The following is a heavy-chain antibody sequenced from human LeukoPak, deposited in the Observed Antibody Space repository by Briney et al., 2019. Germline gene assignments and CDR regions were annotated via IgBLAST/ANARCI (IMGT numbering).Heavy chain of an antibody. V-gene: IGHV4-39*07. J-gene: IGHJ4*02. CDR2: IYYSGST. CDR1: GGSISSSSYY. Sequence: SETLSLTCTVSGGSISSSSYYWGWIRQPPGKGLEWIGSIYYSGSTYYNPSLKSRVTISVDTSKNQFSLKLSSVTAADTAVYYCARDRGGNSHFDYWGQGTLVTVSS. CDR3: ARDRGGNSHFDY. D-gene: IGHD4-23*01.